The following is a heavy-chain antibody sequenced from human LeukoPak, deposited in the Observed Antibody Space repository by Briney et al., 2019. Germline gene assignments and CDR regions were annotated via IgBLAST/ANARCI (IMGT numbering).Heavy chain of an antibody. V-gene: IGHV3-30-3*01. CDR2: ISYDGSNN. CDR3: AREGPGIAAAGDHPSMDV. D-gene: IGHD6-13*01. Sequence: PGRSLRLSCAASGFTFSSYAMHWVRQAPGKGLEWVALISYDGSNNFYGDSVKGRFTISRDNSKNTLYLQMNSLRDEDSAVYYCAREGPGIAAAGDHPSMDVWGPGTTVTVSS. J-gene: IGHJ6*02. CDR1: GFTFSSYA.